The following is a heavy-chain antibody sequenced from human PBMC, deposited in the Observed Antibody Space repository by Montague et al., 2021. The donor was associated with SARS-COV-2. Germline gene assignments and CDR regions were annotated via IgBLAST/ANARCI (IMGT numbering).Heavy chain of an antibody. J-gene: IGHJ5*02. V-gene: IGHV4-59*01. Sequence: SETLSPTCTVSGGSMSGYHWSWIRQPPGKGLEWIGYIYYSGGTNYNPSLKSRVTISVDTSKNQFSLKLNSVTAADTAVYYCARGASELPSWGQGALVTVSS. D-gene: IGHD3-10*01. CDR1: GGSMSGYH. CDR2: IYYSGGT. CDR3: ARGASELPS.